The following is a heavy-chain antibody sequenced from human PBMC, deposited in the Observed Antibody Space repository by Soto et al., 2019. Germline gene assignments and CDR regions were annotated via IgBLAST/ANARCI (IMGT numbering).Heavy chain of an antibody. CDR2: INHSGSN. CDR3: AIQVAPGVLRYPESYWG. D-gene: IGHD3-9*01. J-gene: IGHJ4*02. V-gene: IGHV4-34*01. Sequence: QVQLQQWGAGLLKPSETLSLTCAVYGGSFSGYYWSWIRQPPGKGLEWIGEINHSGSNSYNPSLKSRVTLSVDTSKNQFSLKLSSVTAADTAVYYCAIQVAPGVLRYPESYWGWGQGTLVTVSS. CDR1: GGSFSGYY.